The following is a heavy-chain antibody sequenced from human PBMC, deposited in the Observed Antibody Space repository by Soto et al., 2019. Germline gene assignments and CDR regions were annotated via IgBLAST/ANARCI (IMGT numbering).Heavy chain of an antibody. V-gene: IGHV1-18*04. J-gene: IGHJ6*02. CDR2: ISAYNGNT. CDR3: AREAGGYIVVVPAAPYGMDV. CDR1: GYTFTSYC. D-gene: IGHD2-2*01. Sequence: ASVNVSCKSSGYTFTSYCISWVRQAPGQGLEWMGWISAYNGNTNYAQKLQGRVTMTTDTSTSTAYMELRSLRSDDTAVYYCAREAGGYIVVVPAAPYGMDVWGQGTTVTAP.